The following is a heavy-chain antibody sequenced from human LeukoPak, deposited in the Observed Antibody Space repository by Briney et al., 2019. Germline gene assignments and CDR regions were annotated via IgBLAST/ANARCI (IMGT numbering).Heavy chain of an antibody. Sequence: GGSLRLSCVASAFNFSDSDMHWVRQAPGKGLEWVAVIWYDGSNKYYADSVKGRFTISRDNSKNTLYLQMNSLRAEDTAVYYCARVGCGYSSGWCFDYWGQGTLVTVSS. J-gene: IGHJ4*02. CDR3: ARVGCGYSSGWCFDY. V-gene: IGHV3-33*01. CDR2: IWYDGSNK. CDR1: AFNFSDSD. D-gene: IGHD6-19*01.